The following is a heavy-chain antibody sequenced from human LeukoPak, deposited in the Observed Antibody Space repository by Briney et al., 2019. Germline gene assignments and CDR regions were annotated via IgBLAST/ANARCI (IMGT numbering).Heavy chain of an antibody. CDR2: IKQDGSEK. D-gene: IGHD6-19*01. Sequence: GGSLRLSCAASGFTFSDYYMSWIRQAPGKGLEWVANIKQDGSEKYYVDSVKGRFTISRDNAKNSLYLQMNSLRAEDTAVYYCARDRSGIAVAGGNMGYWGQGTLVTVSS. J-gene: IGHJ4*02. CDR3: ARDRSGIAVAGGNMGY. CDR1: GFTFSDYY. V-gene: IGHV3-7*01.